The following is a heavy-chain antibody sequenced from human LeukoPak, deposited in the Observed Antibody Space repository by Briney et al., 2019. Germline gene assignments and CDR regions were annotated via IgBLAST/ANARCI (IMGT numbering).Heavy chain of an antibody. D-gene: IGHD6-19*01. Sequence: PGGSLRLSCAACGFTFSSYAMSWVRQAPGKGMEWVSAISGSGGTTYYADSVKGRFTISRDNSKNTLYLQMNSLKAEDTAVYYCAKVSGYSSGWYAYWGQGTLVTVSS. CDR2: ISGSGGTT. CDR3: AKVSGYSSGWYAY. J-gene: IGHJ4*02. V-gene: IGHV3-23*01. CDR1: GFTFSSYA.